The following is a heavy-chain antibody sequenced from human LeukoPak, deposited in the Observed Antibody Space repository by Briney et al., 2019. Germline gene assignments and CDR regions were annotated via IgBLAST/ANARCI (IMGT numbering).Heavy chain of an antibody. D-gene: IGHD6-13*01. CDR2: ISGSGGST. CDR3: AKEVAAAPDAFDI. CDR1: GFTFSSYA. J-gene: IGHJ3*02. Sequence: PWGSLRLSCAASGFTFSSYALSWVRQGPGQGLEWVSTISGSGGSTSYSDPLMGRLPISRANSKTTLYLQMTRLRAEDTAVYYCAKEVAAAPDAFDIWGQGTMVTVSS. V-gene: IGHV3-23*01.